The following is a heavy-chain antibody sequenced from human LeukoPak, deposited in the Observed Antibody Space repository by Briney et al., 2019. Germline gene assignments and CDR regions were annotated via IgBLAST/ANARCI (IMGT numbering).Heavy chain of an antibody. V-gene: IGHV4-34*01. D-gene: IGHD3-9*01. CDR1: GGSFSGYY. CDR2: INHSGST. CDR3: ARERLYFDPYYYYYMDV. Sequence: SETLSLTCAVYGGSFSGYYWSWIRQPPGKGLEWIGEINHSGSTNYNPSLKSRVTISVDTSKNQFSLKLSSVTAADTAVYYCARERLYFDPYYYYYMDVWGKGTTVTISS. J-gene: IGHJ6*03.